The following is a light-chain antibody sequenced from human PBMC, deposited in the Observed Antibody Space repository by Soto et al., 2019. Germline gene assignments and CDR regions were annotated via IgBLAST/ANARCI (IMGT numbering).Light chain of an antibody. J-gene: IGKJ3*01. CDR2: GAS. CDR1: QSVSSSY. CDR3: QQYGSSIT. V-gene: IGKV3-20*01. Sequence: EIVLTQSPGTLSLSPGERATLSCRASQSVSSSYLAWYQQKPGQAPRLLIYGASSRATGIPARFSGSGSGTDFTLTISRLEPEDLAVYYCQQYGSSITFGPGTKVDIK.